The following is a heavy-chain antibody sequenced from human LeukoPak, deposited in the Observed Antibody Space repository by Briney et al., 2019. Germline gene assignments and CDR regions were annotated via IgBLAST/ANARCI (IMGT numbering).Heavy chain of an antibody. D-gene: IGHD5-18*01. CDR1: GFTVSSNY. V-gene: IGHV3-11*04. CDR2: ITTSGRTI. Sequence: GGSLRLSCAASGFTVSSNYMSWVRQAPGKGLEWVSYITTSGRTIYYADSVKGRFTISRDNAKNSLYLQMNSLRAEDTAVYYCARNLVQLWSFDYWGQGTLVTVSS. J-gene: IGHJ4*02. CDR3: ARNLVQLWSFDY.